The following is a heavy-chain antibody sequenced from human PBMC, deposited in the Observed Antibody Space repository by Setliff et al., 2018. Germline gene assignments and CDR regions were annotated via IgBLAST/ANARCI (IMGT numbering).Heavy chain of an antibody. CDR2: IHHSGST. V-gene: IGHV4-38-2*01. D-gene: IGHD5-18*01. Sequence: SPTLSLTCAVSGYSISSGYYWGWIRQPPGKGLELIGYIHHSGSTYYNPSLKSRVTISIDTSKNQFSLKLSSVTAADTAVYFCASTTYGYSYDYWGQGTLVTVSS. J-gene: IGHJ4*02. CDR3: ASTTYGYSYDY. CDR1: GYSISSGYY.